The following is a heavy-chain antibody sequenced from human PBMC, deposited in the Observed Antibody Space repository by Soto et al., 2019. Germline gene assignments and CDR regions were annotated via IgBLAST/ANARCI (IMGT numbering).Heavy chain of an antibody. Sequence: SGGSLRLSCAASGFTFDDYAMHWVRQAPGKGLEWVSGISWNSGSIGYADSVKGRFTISRDNAKNSLYLQMNSLRAEDTALYYCAKEGIAAAGTLDYYYYMDVWGKGTTVTV. V-gene: IGHV3-9*01. D-gene: IGHD6-13*01. J-gene: IGHJ6*03. CDR1: GFTFDDYA. CDR3: AKEGIAAAGTLDYYYYMDV. CDR2: ISWNSGSI.